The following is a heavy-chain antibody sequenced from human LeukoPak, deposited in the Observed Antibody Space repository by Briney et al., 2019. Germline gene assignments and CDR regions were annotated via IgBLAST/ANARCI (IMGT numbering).Heavy chain of an antibody. J-gene: IGHJ4*02. V-gene: IGHV3-48*01. CDR1: GFTFSSCS. Sequence: PGGSLRLSCAASGFTFSSCSMNWVRQAPGKGLEWVSYISSSSSTIYYADSVKGRFTISRDNAKNSLSLQMNSLRAEDTAVYYCARGAYQLLRGYSYGHFDYWGQGTLVTVSS. CDR2: ISSSSSTI. D-gene: IGHD5-18*01. CDR3: ARGAYQLLRGYSYGHFDY.